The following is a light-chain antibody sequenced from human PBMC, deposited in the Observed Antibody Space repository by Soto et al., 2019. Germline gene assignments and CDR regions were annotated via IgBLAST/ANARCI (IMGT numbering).Light chain of an antibody. V-gene: IGKV1-8*01. CDR2: KAS. Sequence: RMAQSSSSFPSSTRKKVTITCLASQGISSYLAWYQQKPGKAPKLLIYKASTLKSGVPSRFSGSGSGTEFTLTIGSLQPDDFATYYCQHYNSYSEAFGQGTKVDIK. CDR3: QHYNSYSEA. J-gene: IGKJ1*01. CDR1: QGISSY.